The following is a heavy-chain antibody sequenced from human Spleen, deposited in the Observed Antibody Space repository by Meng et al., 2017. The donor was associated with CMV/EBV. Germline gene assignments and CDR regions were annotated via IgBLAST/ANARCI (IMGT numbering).Heavy chain of an antibody. J-gene: IGHJ3*02. V-gene: IGHV3-49*04. D-gene: IGHD3-3*01. CDR2: IRSKIYGGTT. CDR3: SRLVPDDSWNDYYKAFDI. CDR1: GFTFGDNA. Sequence: GESLKISCTTSGFTFGDNAMSWVRQAPGKGLEWIGFIRSKIYGGTTEYAASVKGRFAISRDDSKSIAFLEMNSLKTEDTAVYYCSRLVPDDSWNDYYKAFDIWGQGTVVTVSS.